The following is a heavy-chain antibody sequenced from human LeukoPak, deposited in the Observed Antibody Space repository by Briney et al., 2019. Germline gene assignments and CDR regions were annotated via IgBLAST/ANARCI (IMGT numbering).Heavy chain of an antibody. CDR3: ARARSPSSGYLLRDHNWFDP. Sequence: ASVQVSCKASEYTFTNYDINWVRQATGQGLEWMGGITPIFGTANYAQKFQGRVTITTDESTSTAYMELSSLRSEDTAVYYCARARSPSSGYLLRDHNWFDPWGQGTLVTVSS. CDR1: EYTFTNYD. V-gene: IGHV1-69*05. J-gene: IGHJ5*02. CDR2: ITPIFGTA. D-gene: IGHD3-22*01.